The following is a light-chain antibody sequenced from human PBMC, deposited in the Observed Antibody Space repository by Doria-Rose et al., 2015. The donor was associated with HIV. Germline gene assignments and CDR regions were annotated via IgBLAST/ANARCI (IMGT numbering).Light chain of an antibody. CDR1: QSSSSTY. V-gene: IGKV3-20*01. J-gene: IGKJ1*01. CDR2: DGS. Sequence: DIVMTQSPGTLSLSPGERATLSCMASQSSSSTYLAWYQQKPGQAHSLLIYDGSTRATGIPDRFSASGSGTDFTLTINRLEPEDFALYYCHQYGTSWTFGQGTKVEI. CDR3: HQYGTSWT.